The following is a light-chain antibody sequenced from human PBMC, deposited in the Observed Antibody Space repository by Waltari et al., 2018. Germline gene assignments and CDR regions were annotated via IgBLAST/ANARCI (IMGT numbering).Light chain of an antibody. J-gene: IGKJ2*01. Sequence: EIVLTQSPGTLSLSPGERATLSCRASQSVSSSYFAWYQQKPGQAPRILIFATSSRATGISDRFSGSGSGTDFTLTISRLEPEDSAVYCCKQYDNSPVTFGQGTKLEI. CDR2: ATS. CDR3: KQYDNSPVT. V-gene: IGKV3-20*01. CDR1: QSVSSSY.